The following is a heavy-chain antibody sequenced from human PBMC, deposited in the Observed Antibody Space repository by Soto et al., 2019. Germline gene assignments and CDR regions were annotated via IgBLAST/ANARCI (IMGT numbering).Heavy chain of an antibody. CDR2: INHSGST. D-gene: IGHD3-16*01. J-gene: IGHJ6*03. CDR1: GGSFSGYY. V-gene: IGHV4-34*01. CDR3: ARVVDWERPYYMDV. Sequence: PSETLSLTCAVYGGSFSGYYWSWIRQPPGKGLEWIGEINHSGSTNYNPSLKSRVTISVDTSKNQFSLKLSSVTAADTAVYYCARVVDWERPYYMDVWGKGTTVTVSS.